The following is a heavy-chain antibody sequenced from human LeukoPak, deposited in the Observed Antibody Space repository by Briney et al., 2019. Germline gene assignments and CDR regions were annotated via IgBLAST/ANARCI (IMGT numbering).Heavy chain of an antibody. J-gene: IGHJ6*02. CDR2: MNPNSGNT. CDR1: GYTFTSYD. V-gene: IGHV1-8*01. D-gene: IGHD3-3*01. Sequence: AASVKVSCTASGYTFTSYDINWVRQATGQGLEWMGWMNPNSGNTGYAQKFQGRVTMTRNTSISTAYMELSSLRSEDTAVYYCARGQRNYDFWSGSYGVDVWGQGTTVTVSS. CDR3: ARGQRNYDFWSGSYGVDV.